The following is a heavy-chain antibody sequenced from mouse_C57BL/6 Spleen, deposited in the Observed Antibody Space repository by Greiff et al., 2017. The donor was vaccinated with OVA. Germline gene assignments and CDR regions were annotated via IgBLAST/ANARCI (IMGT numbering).Heavy chain of an antibody. J-gene: IGHJ2*01. V-gene: IGHV1-50*01. CDR3: ARGNLDY. Sequence: QVQLQRPGAELVKPGASVKLSCKASGYTFTSYWMQWVKQRPGQGLEWIGEIDPSDSYTNYNQKFKGKATLTVDTSSSPAYMQLSSLTSEDSAVYYCARGNLDYWGQGTTLTVSS. CDR1: GYTFTSYW. CDR2: IDPSDSYT.